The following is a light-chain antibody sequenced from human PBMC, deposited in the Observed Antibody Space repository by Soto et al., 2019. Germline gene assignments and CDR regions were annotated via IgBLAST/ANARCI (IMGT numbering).Light chain of an antibody. V-gene: IGLV1-44*01. CDR1: WSNIGSNA. Sequence: QTVVTQPPSASGAPGQRVTISCSGTWSNIGSNAVHCYQQVPGAAPKLLIYGNGQRASGLPDRFSDSKSDTSASLVISGLQSEDEGDYYCATWDVSLSGYWVFGGGTQLTVL. CDR2: GNG. CDR3: ATWDVSLSGYWV. J-gene: IGLJ3*02.